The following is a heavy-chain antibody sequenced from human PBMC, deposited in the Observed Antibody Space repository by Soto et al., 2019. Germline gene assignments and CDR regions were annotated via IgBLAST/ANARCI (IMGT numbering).Heavy chain of an antibody. V-gene: IGHV3-23*01. CDR1: GFTFSAYS. D-gene: IGHD6-19*01. J-gene: IGHJ4*02. Sequence: GGSLRLSCAASGFTFSAYSMNWVRQAPGKGLEWVSAISGSGGSTYYADSVKGRFTISRDNSKNTLYLQMNSLRAEDTAVYYCAKDIAVAGFDYWGQGTLVTVS. CDR3: AKDIAVAGFDY. CDR2: ISGSGGST.